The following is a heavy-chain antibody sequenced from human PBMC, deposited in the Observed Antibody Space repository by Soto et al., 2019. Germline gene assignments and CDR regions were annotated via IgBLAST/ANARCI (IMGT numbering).Heavy chain of an antibody. CDR3: AREVYYGSGNPFYYGMDV. V-gene: IGHV1-69*12. CDR2: IIPIFGTA. J-gene: IGHJ6*02. CDR1: GGTFSSYA. D-gene: IGHD3-10*01. Sequence: QVQLVQSGAEVKKPGSSVKVSCKASGGTFSSYAISWVRQAPGQGLEWMGGIIPIFGTANYAQKFQGRVTITADESTSTAYMELSSLRSEDTAVYYCAREVYYGSGNPFYYGMDVWGQGTTVTVSS.